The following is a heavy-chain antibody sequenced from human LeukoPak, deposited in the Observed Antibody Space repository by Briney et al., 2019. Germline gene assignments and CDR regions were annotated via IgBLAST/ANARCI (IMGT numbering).Heavy chain of an antibody. D-gene: IGHD6-6*01. CDR3: ARRGIGQLAPLGDY. J-gene: IGHJ4*02. CDR1: GGSISSSSYF. V-gene: IGHV4-39*07. CDR2: IYNDGST. Sequence: PSETLSLTCTVSGGSISSSSYFWVWIRQPPGKRLEWIGSIYNDGSTYNNPSLKSRVTISVDTSKNQFSLKLSSVTAADTAVYYCARRGIGQLAPLGDYWGQGTLVTVSS.